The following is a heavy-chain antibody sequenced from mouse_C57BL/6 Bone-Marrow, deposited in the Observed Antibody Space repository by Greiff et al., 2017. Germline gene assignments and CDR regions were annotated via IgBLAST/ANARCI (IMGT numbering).Heavy chain of an antibody. CDR1: GYTFTSYW. CDR2: IYPGSGST. Sequence: QVQLKQPGAELVKPGASVKMSCKTSGYTFTSYWITWVKQRPGQGLEWIGDIYPGSGSTNYNEKFKSKATLTVDTSSSTAYMQLSSLTSEDAAVYSCARIPIHYAPYFDVWGTGTTVTVSS. V-gene: IGHV1-55*01. CDR3: ARIPIHYAPYFDV. J-gene: IGHJ1*03. D-gene: IGHD1-1*02.